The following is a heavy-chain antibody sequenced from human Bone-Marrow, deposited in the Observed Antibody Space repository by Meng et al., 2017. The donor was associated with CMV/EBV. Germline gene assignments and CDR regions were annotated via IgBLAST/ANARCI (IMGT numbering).Heavy chain of an antibody. CDR2: INSDGSST. J-gene: IGHJ4*02. CDR3: ARAPRGSGSLMGRY. D-gene: IGHD1-26*01. Sequence: GESLKISCAASGFTFSSYWMHWVRHTPGKGLVWVSRINSDGSSTSYADSVKGRFTISRDNAKNTVFLQMNSLRAEDTAVYYCARAPRGSGSLMGRYWGQGTLVTVSS. CDR1: GFTFSSYW. V-gene: IGHV3-74*01.